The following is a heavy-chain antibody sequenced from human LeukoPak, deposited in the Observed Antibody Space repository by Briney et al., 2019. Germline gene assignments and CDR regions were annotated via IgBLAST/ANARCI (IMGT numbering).Heavy chain of an antibody. Sequence: PGRSLKLSCAASGFTFSPYAMHWVRQAPGKGLEWVAVVSSDGIKKYYADSVKGRFTISRDNSKNTLFLHMNSLRAEDTAVYYCARDECTSCSYYYYYGMDVWGQGTTVTVSS. CDR1: GFTFSPYA. CDR3: ARDECTSCSYYYYYGMDV. J-gene: IGHJ6*02. D-gene: IGHD2-2*01. V-gene: IGHV3-30*04. CDR2: VSSDGIKK.